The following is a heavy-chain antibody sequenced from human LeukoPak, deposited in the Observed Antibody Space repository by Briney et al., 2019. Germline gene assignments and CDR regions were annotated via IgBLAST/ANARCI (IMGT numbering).Heavy chain of an antibody. V-gene: IGHV3-21*01. D-gene: IGHD3-3*01. Sequence: GGSLRLSCAASGFTFSSYSLNWVRQAPGKGLEWVSSISSSSGYIYYADSVKGRFTISRDNAKNSLYLQMNSLRAEETALYYCARGQKETITIFGVVIMMPLDYWGQGMLVTDSS. CDR3: ARGQKETITIFGVVIMMPLDY. CDR2: ISSSSGYI. CDR1: GFTFSSYS. J-gene: IGHJ4*02.